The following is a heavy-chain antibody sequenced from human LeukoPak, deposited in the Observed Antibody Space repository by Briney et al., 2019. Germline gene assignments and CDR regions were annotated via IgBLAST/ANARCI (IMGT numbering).Heavy chain of an antibody. V-gene: IGHV4-39*01. J-gene: IGHJ4*02. CDR2: IYYSGST. D-gene: IGHD3-22*01. CDR1: GGSISSSSYY. Sequence: SETLSLTCTVSGGSISSSSYYWGWIRQPPGKGLEWIGSIYYSGSTYYNPSLKSRVTISVDTSKNQFSLKLSSVTAADTAVYYCARHRTYYYDSSGYYTRWGQGTLVTVSS. CDR3: ARHRTYYYDSSGYYTR.